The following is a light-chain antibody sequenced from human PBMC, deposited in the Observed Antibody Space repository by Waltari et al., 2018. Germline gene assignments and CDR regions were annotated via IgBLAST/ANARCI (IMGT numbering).Light chain of an antibody. CDR2: EVN. J-gene: IGLJ2*01. V-gene: IGLV2-8*01. CDR3: SSYAGTDNFVV. CDR1: TSDVAAYDY. Sequence: QSALPPPPSASGSPGQSVTIPCTGTTSDVAAYDYVSSYQHHPDKAPKLIIFEVNKWPSGVPDRFSGSKSGNTASLTVSGLQAEDEADYYCSSYAGTDNFVVFGGGTKLTVL.